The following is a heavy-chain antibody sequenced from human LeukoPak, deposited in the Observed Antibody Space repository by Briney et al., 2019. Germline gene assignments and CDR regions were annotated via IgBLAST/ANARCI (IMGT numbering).Heavy chain of an antibody. CDR3: ARDVTYYDFWSGYAPRDYYYMDV. J-gene: IGHJ6*03. Sequence: GGSLRLSCAASGFTFSSYWMSWVRQAPGKGLEWVANIKQDGSEKYYVDSVKGRFTISRDNAKNSLYLQMNSLRAEDTAVYYCARDVTYYDFWSGYAPRDYYYMDVWGKGTTVTVSS. CDR1: GFTFSSYW. V-gene: IGHV3-7*01. D-gene: IGHD3-3*01. CDR2: IKQDGSEK.